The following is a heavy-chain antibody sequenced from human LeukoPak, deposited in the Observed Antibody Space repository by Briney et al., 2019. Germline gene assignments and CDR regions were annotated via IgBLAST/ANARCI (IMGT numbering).Heavy chain of an antibody. J-gene: IGHJ6*02. Sequence: GGSLRLSCAASGFTFTTYAMSWVRQAPGKGLEWVSSVSKSDGTTYYADSVKGRLTISRDNSKSTLHLQMNGLRAEDTAVYYCARGSYGMDVWGQGTTVTVSS. CDR1: GFTFTTYA. CDR2: VSKSDGTT. V-gene: IGHV3-23*01. CDR3: ARGSYGMDV.